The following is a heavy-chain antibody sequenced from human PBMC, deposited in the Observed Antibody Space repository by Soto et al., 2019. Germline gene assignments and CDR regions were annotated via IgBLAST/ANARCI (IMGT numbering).Heavy chain of an antibody. Sequence: SETLSLTCAVSGGSTSSDNYWSWIRQPPGKGLEWIGHIYYSGNTDYNPSLKSRLAISIDTSKNQFSLKLSSVTAADTAVYFCAREGGESSDGLYYFDSWGQGSLVTVSS. CDR3: AREGGESSDGLYYFDS. CDR1: GGSTSSDNY. V-gene: IGHV4-30-4*01. D-gene: IGHD3-16*01. CDR2: IYYSGNT. J-gene: IGHJ4*02.